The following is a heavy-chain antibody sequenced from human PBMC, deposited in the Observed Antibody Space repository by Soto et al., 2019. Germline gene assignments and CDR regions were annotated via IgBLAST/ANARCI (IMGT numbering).Heavy chain of an antibody. CDR3: AIDRPRENYGGNYYYEMDV. CDR2: IIPIFSTA. J-gene: IGHJ6*02. D-gene: IGHD4-17*01. Sequence: QVQLVQSGAEVKKPGSSVKVSCKASGGTFTTSAISWVRQAPGQGLEWMGGIIPIFSTADYAQKFQGRVTIAADESTTTAYMELSSLRSEDTAVYYCAIDRPRENYGGNYYYEMDVWGQGTTVTVSS. CDR1: GGTFTTSA. V-gene: IGHV1-69*12.